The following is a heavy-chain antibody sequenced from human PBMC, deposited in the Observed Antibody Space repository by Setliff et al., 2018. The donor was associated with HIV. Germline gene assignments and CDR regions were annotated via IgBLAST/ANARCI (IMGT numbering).Heavy chain of an antibody. CDR3: ARADVLLCDY. CDR1: GYAITSGFY. V-gene: IGHV4-38-2*01. D-gene: IGHD3-16*01. Sequence: SETLSLTCAVSGYAITSGFYWGWIRQPPGKGLEWIGSIYHSGTTNYNSSLKSRVTISVDTSKNQFSLKLSSVTAADTAVYYCARADVLLCDYWGQGTLVIVSS. J-gene: IGHJ4*02. CDR2: IYHSGTT.